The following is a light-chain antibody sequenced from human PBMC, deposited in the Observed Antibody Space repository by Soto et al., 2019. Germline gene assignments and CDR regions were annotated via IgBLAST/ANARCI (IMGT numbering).Light chain of an antibody. CDR3: LQDHSYPWT. CDR1: QGIRND. CDR2: AAS. J-gene: IGKJ1*01. V-gene: IGKV1-6*01. Sequence: AIQMTQSPSSLSASVGDRITIACRASQGIRNDLGWYQQKRGKDPKLLIYAASKLQSGVPSRFSGSVSGALLTLTIRSLQPEDFATYYCLQDHSYPWTFGQGTKVEIK.